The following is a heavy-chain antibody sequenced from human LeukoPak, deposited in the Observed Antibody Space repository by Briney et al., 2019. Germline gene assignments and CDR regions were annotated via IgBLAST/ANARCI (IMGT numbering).Heavy chain of an antibody. CDR2: ISSSSSYT. CDR3: ARVGLRDAFDI. J-gene: IGHJ3*02. V-gene: IGHV3-11*06. CDR1: GFTFGDYY. Sequence: GGSLRLSCAASGFTFGDYYMSWIRQAPGRGLEWVSYISSSSSYTNYADSVKGRFTISRDNAKNSLYLQMNSLRAEDTAVYYCARVGLRDAFDIWGQGTMVTVSS. D-gene: IGHD4-17*01.